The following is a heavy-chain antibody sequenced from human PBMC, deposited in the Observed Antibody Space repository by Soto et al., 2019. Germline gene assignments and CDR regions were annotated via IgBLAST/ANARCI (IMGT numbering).Heavy chain of an antibody. V-gene: IGHV1-69*06. CDR3: ARERPEGGKDV. J-gene: IGHJ6*02. CDR1: GGTFSSSA. CDR2: IIPVFGTA. Sequence: QVQLVQSGAEVKKPGSSVKVSCKASGGTFSSSAISWVRQAPGQGLEWMGAIIPVFGTAHYAQKFQGRVTITSDKLTSTAYMEPTMLSSADTAVHYSARERPEGGKDVGGQGTTVTVSS. D-gene: IGHD6-25*01.